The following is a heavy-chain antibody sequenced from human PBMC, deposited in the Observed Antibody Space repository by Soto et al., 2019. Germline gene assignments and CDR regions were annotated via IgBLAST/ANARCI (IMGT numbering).Heavy chain of an antibody. J-gene: IGHJ3*02. CDR1: GGSISSYY. V-gene: IGHV4-59*01. CDR2: IYYSGCT. D-gene: IGHD2-15*01. CDR3: ARGGYCSGGSCYDAFDI. Sequence: PSETLSLTCTVSGGSISSYYWSWIRQPPGKGLEWIGYIYYSGCTNYNPSLKSRVTISVDTSKNQFSLKLSSVTAADTAVYYCARGGYCSGGSCYDAFDIWGQGTMVTVSS.